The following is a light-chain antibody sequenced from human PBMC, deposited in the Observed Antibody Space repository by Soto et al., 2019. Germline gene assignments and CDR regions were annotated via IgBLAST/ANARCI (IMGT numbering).Light chain of an antibody. Sequence: VVLTQSPGTLSLSPGDRATLSCTASQSVSSNSLAWYQQIPGQPPRLLIYGASSRATGLPDRFTGSGSETHFTLTITTLEPEDFAVFYCQHAGRSPPLTFGGGTKVEIK. CDR2: GAS. J-gene: IGKJ4*01. V-gene: IGKV3-20*01. CDR1: QSVSSNS. CDR3: QHAGRSPPLT.